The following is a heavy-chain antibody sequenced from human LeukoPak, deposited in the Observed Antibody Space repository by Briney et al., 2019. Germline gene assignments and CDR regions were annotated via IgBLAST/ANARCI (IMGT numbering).Heavy chain of an antibody. CDR1: GFTFRSYE. CDR2: ISSSGSTI. D-gene: IGHD5-12*01. V-gene: IGHV3-48*03. J-gene: IGHJ4*02. Sequence: PGGSPRLSCAASGFTFRSYEMNWVRQAPGKGLEWVSFISSSGSTIYYAESVEGRFTISRDNAKNTLYLQMNSLRAEDTAVYYCARGPSGYHNTGGQGTLVTVSS. CDR3: ARGPSGYHNT.